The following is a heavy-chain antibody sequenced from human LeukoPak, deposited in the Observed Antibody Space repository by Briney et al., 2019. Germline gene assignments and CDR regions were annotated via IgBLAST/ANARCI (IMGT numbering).Heavy chain of an antibody. Sequence: PGGSLRLSCAASGFTFSSYSMNWVRQAPGKGLEWVSYISSSSSTIYYADSVKGRFTISRDNAKNSLYLQMNSLRAEDTAVYYCARVSRPWNAFDIWGQGTMVTISS. CDR3: ARVSRPWNAFDI. CDR1: GFTFSSYS. V-gene: IGHV3-48*01. CDR2: ISSSSSTI. J-gene: IGHJ3*02.